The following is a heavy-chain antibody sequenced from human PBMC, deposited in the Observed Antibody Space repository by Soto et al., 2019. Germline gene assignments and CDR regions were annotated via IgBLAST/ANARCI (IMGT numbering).Heavy chain of an antibody. CDR2: IYHSGSI. Sequence: SETLSLTCAVSGVSISSGGYSWSWIRQPPGKGLEWIGYIYHSGSINYNSSLKSRVTMSVDTSKNQFSLKLSSMTAADTAVYYCAREAAANWFDPWGQGILVTVSS. CDR1: GVSISSGGYS. J-gene: IGHJ5*02. D-gene: IGHD6-13*01. CDR3: AREAAANWFDP. V-gene: IGHV4-30-2*01.